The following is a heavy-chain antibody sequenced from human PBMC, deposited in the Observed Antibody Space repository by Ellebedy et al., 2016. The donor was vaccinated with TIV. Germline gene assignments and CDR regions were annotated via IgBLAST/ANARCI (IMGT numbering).Heavy chain of an antibody. D-gene: IGHD3-16*01. J-gene: IGHJ5*02. CDR2: INHSGST. Sequence: SETLSLXXAVYGGSFSGYYWSWIRQPPGKGLEWIGEINHSGSTNYNPSLKSRVTISVDTSKNQFSLKLSSVTAADTAVYYCARVRGPRLAKNWFHPWGQGTLVTVSS. V-gene: IGHV4-34*01. CDR3: ARVRGPRLAKNWFHP. CDR1: GGSFSGYY.